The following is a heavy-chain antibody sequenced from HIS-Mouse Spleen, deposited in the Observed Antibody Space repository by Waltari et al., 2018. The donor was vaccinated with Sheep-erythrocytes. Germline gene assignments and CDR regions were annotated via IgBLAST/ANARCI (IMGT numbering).Heavy chain of an antibody. CDR2: ISYDGSNK. CDR3: AKDGGGNWFDP. V-gene: IGHV3-30*18. CDR1: GFTFSSYG. Sequence: VVQPGRSLRLFCAASGFTFSSYGMHWVRQAPGKGLEWVAVISYDGSNKYYADSVKGRFTISRDNSKNTLYLQMNSLRAEDTAVYYCAKDGGGNWFDPWGQGTLVTVSS. D-gene: IGHD3-10*01. J-gene: IGHJ5*02.